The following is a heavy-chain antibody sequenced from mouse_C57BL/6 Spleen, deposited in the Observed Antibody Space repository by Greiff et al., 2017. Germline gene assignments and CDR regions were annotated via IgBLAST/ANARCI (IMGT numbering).Heavy chain of an antibody. CDR2: IYPGDGDT. CDR1: GYAFSSSW. D-gene: IGHD2-1*01. V-gene: IGHV1-82*01. CDR3: ARDGNGDY. Sequence: QVQLQQSGPELVKPGASVKISCKASGYAFSSSWMNWVKQRPGKGLEWIGRIYPGDGDTNYNGKFKGKATLTADKSSSTAYMQRSSLTSEDSAVYFCARDGNGDYWGQGTTLTVSS. J-gene: IGHJ2*01.